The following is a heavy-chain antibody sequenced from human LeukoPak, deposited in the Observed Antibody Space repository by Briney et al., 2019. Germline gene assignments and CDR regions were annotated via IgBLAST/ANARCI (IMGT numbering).Heavy chain of an antibody. CDR2: ISGRGGAI. CDR3: ARTYGSGSLDY. V-gene: IGHV3-48*01. Sequence: GGSLRLSCAASGFTFSNHNMDWVRQAPGKGVEWISYISGRGGAIFYADSVQGRFTISRDNAKNSIYLQMNGLTAEDTAVYYCARTYGSGSLDYGGQGTLVTVSS. CDR1: GFTFSNHN. D-gene: IGHD2-15*01. J-gene: IGHJ4*02.